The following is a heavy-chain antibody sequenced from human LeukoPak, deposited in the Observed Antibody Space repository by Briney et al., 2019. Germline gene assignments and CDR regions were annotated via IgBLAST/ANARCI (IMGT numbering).Heavy chain of an antibody. CDR3: ARGTYYYDSSGPFKSPFDY. CDR1: GFTFSSYS. D-gene: IGHD3-22*01. J-gene: IGHJ4*02. Sequence: GGSLRLSCAASGFTFSSYSMNWVRQAPGKGLEWVSYISSSSSTIYYADSVKGRFTISRDNAKNSLYLQMNSLRAEDTAVYYCARGTYYYDSSGPFKSPFDYWGQGTLVTVSS. V-gene: IGHV3-48*01. CDR2: ISSSSSTI.